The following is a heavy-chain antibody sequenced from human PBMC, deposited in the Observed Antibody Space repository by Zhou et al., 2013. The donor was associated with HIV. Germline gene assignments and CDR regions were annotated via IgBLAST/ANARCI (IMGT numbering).Heavy chain of an antibody. CDR2: IIPIFGTA. CDR1: GGTFSSYA. CDR3: ARAPRVGGYNLYYYYYYYMDV. J-gene: IGHJ6*03. V-gene: IGHV1-69*05. D-gene: IGHD5-12*01. Sequence: QVQLVQSGAEVKKPGSSVKVSCKASGGTFSSYAISWVRQAPGQGLEWMGGIIPIFGTANYAQKFQGRVTITTDESTSTAYMELSSLRSEDTAVYYCARAPRVGGYNLYYYYYYYMDVWGKGTTVTVSS.